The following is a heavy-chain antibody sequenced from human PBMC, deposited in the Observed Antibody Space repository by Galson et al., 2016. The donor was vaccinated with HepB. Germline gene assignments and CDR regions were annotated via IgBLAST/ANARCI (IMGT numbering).Heavy chain of an antibody. CDR2: LIDSGSTA. D-gene: IGHD1-1*01. CDR1: GFAFSNYA. J-gene: IGHJ4*02. CDR3: AKEHWRNGSPDFGL. V-gene: IGHV3-23*01. Sequence: SLRLSCAASGFAFSNYAMSWVRQAPGKGLEWVSGLIDSGSTANYTDSVKGRFTISRDNSKNTLSLQRNSLRVEDTAVYYCAKEHWRNGSPDFGLWGQGTLVTVSS.